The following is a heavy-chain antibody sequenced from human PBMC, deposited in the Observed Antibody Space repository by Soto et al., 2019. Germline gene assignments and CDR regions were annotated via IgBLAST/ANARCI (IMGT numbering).Heavy chain of an antibody. V-gene: IGHV4-59*08. D-gene: IGHD1-1*01. CDR3: VRHGSGVLHGIVDV. CDR1: GDSISSYN. CDR2: FRSGGVT. Sequence: QVQLQESGPGLVKPSETLSLTYTVSGDSISSYNLAWIRQPPGKGLEWIGYFRSGGVTSYNHSLKGRFAISADTSMKQFSLRLSSVTAADTAVYYCVRHGSGVLHGIVDVWGQGTTVTVSS. J-gene: IGHJ6*01.